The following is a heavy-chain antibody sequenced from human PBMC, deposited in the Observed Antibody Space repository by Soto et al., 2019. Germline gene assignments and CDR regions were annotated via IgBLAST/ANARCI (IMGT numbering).Heavy chain of an antibody. J-gene: IGHJ4*02. CDR3: ASFYYDSSGYFDY. CDR1: GGSISSSSYY. V-gene: IGHV4-39*01. Sequence: QLQLQESGPGLVKPSETLSLTCTVSGGSISSSSYYWGWIRQPPGKGLEWIGSIYYSGSTYYNPSLKSRVTISVDTSKNQSSLKLSSVTAADTAVYYCASFYYDSSGYFDYWGQGTLVTVSS. CDR2: IYYSGST. D-gene: IGHD3-22*01.